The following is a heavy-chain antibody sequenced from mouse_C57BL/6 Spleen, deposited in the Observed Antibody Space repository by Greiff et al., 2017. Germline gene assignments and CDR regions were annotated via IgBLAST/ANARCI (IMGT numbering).Heavy chain of an antibody. CDR1: GYTFTSYW. CDR2: IDPSDSYT. CDR3: ARSLTGTVYCYFGV. J-gene: IGHJ1*03. D-gene: IGHD4-1*01. Sequence: QVQLQQPGAELVMPGASVKLSCKASGYTFTSYWMHWVKQRPGQGLEWIGEIDPSDSYTNYNQKFKGKSTLTVDKSSSTACMQRSSLTSEDSAVYDCARSLTGTVYCYFGVWGTGTTVTVSS. V-gene: IGHV1-69*01.